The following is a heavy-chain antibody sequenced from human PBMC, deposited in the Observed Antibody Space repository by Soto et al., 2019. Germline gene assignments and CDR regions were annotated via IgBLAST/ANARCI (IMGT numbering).Heavy chain of an antibody. CDR2: IYPGDSDT. D-gene: IGHD2-2*01. Sequence: GESLKISCKGSGYSFTGYWIGWVRQMPGKGLEWMGIIYPGDSDTRYSPSFQGQVTISADKSISTAYLQWSSLKASDTAMYYCARLGCSSTSCSNYYYGMDVWGQGTTVTVSS. CDR1: GYSFTGYW. V-gene: IGHV5-51*01. CDR3: ARLGCSSTSCSNYYYGMDV. J-gene: IGHJ6*02.